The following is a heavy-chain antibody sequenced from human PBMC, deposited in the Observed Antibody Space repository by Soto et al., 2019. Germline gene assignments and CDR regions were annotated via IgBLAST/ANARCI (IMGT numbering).Heavy chain of an antibody. CDR1: GFIFSNYA. V-gene: IGHV3-23*01. Sequence: GGSLRLSCAVSGFIFSNYAMSWVRQAPGKGLEWVSVITIGGGATYADSVKGRFIISRDNSRNTLYLQMNSLRVEDTAVYYCAKEFPGSLYYWGQGTLVTVSS. D-gene: IGHD6-19*01. CDR2: ITIGGGA. CDR3: AKEFPGSLYY. J-gene: IGHJ4*02.